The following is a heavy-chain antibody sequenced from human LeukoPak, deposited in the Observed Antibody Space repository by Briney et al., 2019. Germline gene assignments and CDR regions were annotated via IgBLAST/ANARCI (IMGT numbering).Heavy chain of an antibody. V-gene: IGHV4-39*01. D-gene: IGHD6-13*01. CDR3: ARPPGIAAAWFDP. CDR1: GGSISSSSYN. CDR2: IDNIGST. Sequence: SETLSLTCTVSGGSISSSSYNWAWIRQPPGKGLEWIGNIDNIGSTYYNPSLQSRVTISVDKSKDQFSLKLNSVTAADTAMYYCARPPGIAAAWFDPWGQGTLVTVSS. J-gene: IGHJ5*02.